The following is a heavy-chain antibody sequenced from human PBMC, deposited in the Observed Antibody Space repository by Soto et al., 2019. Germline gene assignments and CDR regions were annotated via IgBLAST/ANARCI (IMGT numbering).Heavy chain of an antibody. V-gene: IGHV4-39*01. J-gene: IGHJ5*02. CDR1: GGSISSSSYY. Sequence: SETLSLTCTVSGGSISSSSYYWGWIRQPPGKGLEWIGSIYYSGSTYYNPSLKSRVTISVDTSKNQFSLKLSSVTAADTAVYYCARRAEKSVYYDYIWGSYRGYNWFDPWGQGTLVTVSS. CDR3: ARRAEKSVYYDYIWGSYRGYNWFDP. CDR2: IYYSGST. D-gene: IGHD3-16*02.